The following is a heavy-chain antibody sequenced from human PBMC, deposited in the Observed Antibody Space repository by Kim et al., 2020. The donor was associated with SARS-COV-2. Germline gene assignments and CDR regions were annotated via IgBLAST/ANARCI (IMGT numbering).Heavy chain of an antibody. CDR2: FYSGST. Sequence: SETLSLTCTVSGGSISSGNYYWNWIRQSPGKGLEWIGYFYSGSTNYNPSLRSRLTIFIDTSKNQFSLNLTSVTAADAAIYYCARDFRWWGQGTPVTVSS. V-gene: IGHV4-30-4*01. CDR3: ARDFRW. D-gene: IGHD2-15*01. J-gene: IGHJ4*02. CDR1: GGSISSGNYY.